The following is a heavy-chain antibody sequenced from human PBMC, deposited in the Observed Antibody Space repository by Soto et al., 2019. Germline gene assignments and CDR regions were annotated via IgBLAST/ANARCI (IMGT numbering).Heavy chain of an antibody. D-gene: IGHD2-21*02. V-gene: IGHV4-59*01. CDR1: GGTISRYY. CDR2: MYNTGST. J-gene: IGHJ6*02. Sequence: QVQLQESGPGLVKPSETLSLTCTVSGGTISRYYWSWIRQPPGKGLEWIGYMYNTGSTVYNPSVKSPGTISVDTSKNQFSLKLKSVTAADTAVYYCARDLWGYCGTDCYPLDVWGQGTTVTVSS. CDR3: ARDLWGYCGTDCYPLDV.